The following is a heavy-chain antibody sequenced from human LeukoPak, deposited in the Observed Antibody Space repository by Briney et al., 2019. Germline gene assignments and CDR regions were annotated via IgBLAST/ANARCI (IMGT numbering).Heavy chain of an antibody. CDR1: GYTFTSYG. J-gene: IGHJ6*03. CDR2: IIPIFGTA. D-gene: IGHD5-18*01. Sequence: SVKVSCKASGYTFTSYGISWVRQAPGQGLEWMGGIIPIFGTANYAQKFQGRVTITADESTSTAYMELSSLRSEDTAVYYCARVGRGKTAQNYYYYYMDVWGKGTTVTVSS. V-gene: IGHV1-69*13. CDR3: ARVGRGKTAQNYYYYYMDV.